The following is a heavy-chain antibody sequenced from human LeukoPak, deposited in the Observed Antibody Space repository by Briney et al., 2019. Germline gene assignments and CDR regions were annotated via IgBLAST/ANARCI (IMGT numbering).Heavy chain of an antibody. Sequence: ASVKVSCKASGYTFTSYDINWVRQATGQGLEWMGWMNPNSGNTGYAQKFQGRVTITADESTSTAYMELSSLRSEDTAVYYCARRDYSNSPNYWGQGTLVTVSS. CDR1: GYTFTSYD. CDR3: ARRDYSNSPNY. CDR2: MNPNSGNT. V-gene: IGHV1-8*01. D-gene: IGHD4-11*01. J-gene: IGHJ4*02.